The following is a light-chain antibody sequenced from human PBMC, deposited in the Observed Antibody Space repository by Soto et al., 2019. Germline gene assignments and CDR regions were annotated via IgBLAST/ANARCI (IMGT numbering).Light chain of an antibody. CDR2: EVS. Sequence: QSVLTQPASVSGSPGQSITISCTGPSSDVGGYNYVSWYQQHPGKAPKLMIYEVSNRPSGVSDRFSGSRSGNTASLTISGLQAEDESDYYCSSYTSSSTWVFCGGPKLTVL. V-gene: IGLV2-14*01. CDR1: SSDVGGYNY. CDR3: SSYTSSSTWV. J-gene: IGLJ3*02.